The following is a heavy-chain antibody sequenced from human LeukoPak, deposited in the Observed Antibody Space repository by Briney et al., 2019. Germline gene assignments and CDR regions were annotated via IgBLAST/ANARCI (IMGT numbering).Heavy chain of an antibody. CDR1: GGSISSYY. Sequence: SETLSLTCTVSGGSISSYYWSWIRQPPGKGLEWIGYIYYSGSTNYNPSLKSRVTISVDTSKNQFSLKLSSVTAADTAVYYCAGVLVVGPSKYYYDSSGYYYGFDYWGQGTLVTVSS. CDR3: AGVLVVGPSKYYYDSSGYYYGFDY. V-gene: IGHV4-59*01. D-gene: IGHD3-22*01. J-gene: IGHJ4*02. CDR2: IYYSGST.